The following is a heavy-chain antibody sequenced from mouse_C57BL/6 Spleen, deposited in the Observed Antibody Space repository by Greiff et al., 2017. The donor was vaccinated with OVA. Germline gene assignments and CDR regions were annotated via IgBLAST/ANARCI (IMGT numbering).Heavy chain of an antibody. CDR2: IAPEAGDT. V-gene: IGHV14-1*01. CDR3: TSDGPGDY. J-gene: IGHJ2*01. CDR1: GFNIKDYY. D-gene: IGHD2-3*01. Sequence: VQLQQSGAELVRPGASVKLSCTASGFNIKDYYMHWVKQRPEQGLEWIGRIAPEAGDTEYAPKFQGKATITADTYPHTAYLQIRSLTAEDTAVYYSTSDGPGDYWGQGTTLTVSS.